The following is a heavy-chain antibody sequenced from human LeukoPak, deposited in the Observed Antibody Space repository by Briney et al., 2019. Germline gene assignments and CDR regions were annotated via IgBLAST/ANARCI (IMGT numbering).Heavy chain of an antibody. CDR2: INPSGGST. J-gene: IGHJ4*02. Sequence: ASVKVSCKASGYTFTSYDMHWVRQAPGQGLEWMGIINPSGGSTSYAQKFQGRVTMTRDTSTSTVYMELSSLRSEDTAVYYCARDQLWFGEFLYMLDYWGQGTLVTVSS. V-gene: IGHV1-46*01. D-gene: IGHD3-10*01. CDR1: GYTFTSYD. CDR3: ARDQLWFGEFLYMLDY.